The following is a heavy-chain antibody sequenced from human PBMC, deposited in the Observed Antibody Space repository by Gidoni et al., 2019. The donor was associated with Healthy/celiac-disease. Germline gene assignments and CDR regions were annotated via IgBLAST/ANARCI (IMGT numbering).Heavy chain of an antibody. CDR3: AIPGGDYSNKRSFYYYYGMDV. J-gene: IGHJ6*02. D-gene: IGHD4-4*01. Sequence: QVQLQQWGAGLLKPSETLSLTCAVYGGSFSGYYWSWIRQPPGKGLEWIGEINHSGSTNYNPSLKSRVTISVDTSKNQFSLKLSSVTAADTAVYYCAIPGGDYSNKRSFYYYYGMDVWGQGTTVTVSS. CDR2: INHSGST. V-gene: IGHV4-34*01. CDR1: GGSFSGYY.